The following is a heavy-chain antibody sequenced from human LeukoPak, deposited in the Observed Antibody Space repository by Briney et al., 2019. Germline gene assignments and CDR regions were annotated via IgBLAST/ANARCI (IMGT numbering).Heavy chain of an antibody. CDR1: EFTLRNYW. Sequence: GGSLRLSCAASEFTLRNYWMSWVRQAPGKGLEWVATIKEDGSEKYYVDSVKGRFTISRENAKNSLYLQMNSLRAEDTAVYYCARSTSGWYDYWGQGTLVTVSS. CDR2: IKEDGSEK. V-gene: IGHV3-7*01. CDR3: ARSTSGWYDY. D-gene: IGHD6-19*01. J-gene: IGHJ4*02.